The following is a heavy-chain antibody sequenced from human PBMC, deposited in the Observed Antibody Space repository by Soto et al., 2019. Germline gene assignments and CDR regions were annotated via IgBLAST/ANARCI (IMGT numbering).Heavy chain of an antibody. CDR1: GFSFVNYA. D-gene: IGHD6-19*01. J-gene: IGHJ4*02. CDR2: LSGSGTST. Sequence: WGSLRLSCAASGFSFVNYAISCVRHAPLKWLEWVSGLSGSGTSTYYADSVKGRFTISRDNSRDTLFLQMNSLTADDTAVYYCAKATTNGGWFNPFDSWGQGALVTVSS. CDR3: AKATTNGGWFNPFDS. V-gene: IGHV3-23*01.